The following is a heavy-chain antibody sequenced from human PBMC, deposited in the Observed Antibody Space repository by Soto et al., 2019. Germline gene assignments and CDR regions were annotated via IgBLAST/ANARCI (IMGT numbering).Heavy chain of an antibody. Sequence: GGSLRLSCSASGFNFSRYWTHWVRQVPGRGLMWVSHINSDGSRTTYADSVKGRFTTSRDNAKNTLYLQMNSLRAEDTAVYYCARDLSSCTSARCYSYYYGMDVWGQGTTVTV. CDR1: GFNFSRYW. CDR3: ARDLSSCTSARCYSYYYGMDV. V-gene: IGHV3-74*01. D-gene: IGHD2-2*01. J-gene: IGHJ6*02. CDR2: INSDGSRT.